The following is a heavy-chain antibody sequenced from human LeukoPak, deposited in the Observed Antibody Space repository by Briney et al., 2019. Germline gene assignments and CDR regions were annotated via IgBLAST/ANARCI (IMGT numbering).Heavy chain of an antibody. J-gene: IGHJ5*01. V-gene: IGHV4-34*01. D-gene: IGHD3-16*02. CDR3: ARGFELITFGGAIGKLNWFDS. CDR2: INHSGST. CDR1: GGSFSGYY. Sequence: SETLSLTCAVYGGSFSGYYWSWIRQPPGKGLEWIGEINHSGSTNYNPSLKSRVTISVDTSKNQFSLKLSSVTAADTAVYYCARGFELITFGGAIGKLNWFDSWGQGTLVTVSS.